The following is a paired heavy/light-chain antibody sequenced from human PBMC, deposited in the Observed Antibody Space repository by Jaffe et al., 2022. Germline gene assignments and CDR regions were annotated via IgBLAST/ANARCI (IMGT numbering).Heavy chain of an antibody. V-gene: IGHV4-34*01. D-gene: IGHD6-19*01. J-gene: IGHJ6*03. CDR3: ARGRSSGWYLGHYYYYYYMDV. Sequence: QVQLQQWGAGLLKPSETLSLTCAVYGGSFSGYYWSWIRQPPGKGLEWIGEINHSGSTNYNPSLKSRVTISVDTSKNQFSLKLSSVTAADTAVYYCARGRSSGWYLGHYYYYYYMDVWGKGTTVTVSS. CDR2: INHSGST. CDR1: GGSFSGYY.
Light chain of an antibody. CDR1: SSDVGGYNY. CDR2: DVS. J-gene: IGLJ1*01. Sequence: QSALTQPRSVSGSPGQSVTISCTGTSSDVGGYNYVSWYQQHPGKAPKLMIYDVSKRPSGVPDRFSGSKSGNTASLTISGLQAEDEADYYCCSYAGSYTFPWVFGTGTKVTVL. V-gene: IGLV2-11*01. CDR3: CSYAGSYTFPWV.